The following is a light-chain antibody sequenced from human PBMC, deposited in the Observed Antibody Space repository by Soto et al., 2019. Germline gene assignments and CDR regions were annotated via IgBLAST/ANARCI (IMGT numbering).Light chain of an antibody. CDR1: QSVSSN. CDR3: QQYNNWPLLT. CDR2: GAS. V-gene: IGKV3-15*01. J-gene: IGKJ4*01. Sequence: EIVMTQSPATLSVSPGERATLSCRASQSVSSNLAWYQQKPGQAPRLLIYGASTRATGIPARFSGSGSGTEFTLTISSLQSEDFAVYYCQQYNNWPLLTFGGGPKVDI.